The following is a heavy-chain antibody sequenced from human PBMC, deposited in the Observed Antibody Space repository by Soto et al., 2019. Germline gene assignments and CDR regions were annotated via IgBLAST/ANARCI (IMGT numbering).Heavy chain of an antibody. D-gene: IGHD6-13*01. Sequence: ESGGGVVQPGTSLRLSCVASGFTFNSYGMHWVRQAPGKGLEWVAAIWFDGSDKYYADSVKGRFTISRDNSENTLYLQMNSLRAEDTGVYYCASLVGAAAGRFDPWGQGTLGIVSS. J-gene: IGHJ5*02. CDR3: ASLVGAAAGRFDP. V-gene: IGHV3-33*01. CDR1: GFTFNSYG. CDR2: IWFDGSDK.